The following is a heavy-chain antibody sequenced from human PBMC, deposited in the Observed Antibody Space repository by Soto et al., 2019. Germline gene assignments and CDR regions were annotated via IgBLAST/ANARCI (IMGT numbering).Heavy chain of an antibody. V-gene: IGHV4-31*02. CDR2: IYYSGST. CDR1: RGSLSRGGYY. Sequence: PSETLSLTWTVSRGSLSRGGYYWSWIRQHPGKGLEWIGYIYYSGSTYYNPSLKSRVTISVDTSRNQFSLKLSSVTAADTAVYYCARGWSSSPFDYWGQGTLVTVSS. CDR3: ARGWSSSPFDY. J-gene: IGHJ4*02. D-gene: IGHD6-6*01.